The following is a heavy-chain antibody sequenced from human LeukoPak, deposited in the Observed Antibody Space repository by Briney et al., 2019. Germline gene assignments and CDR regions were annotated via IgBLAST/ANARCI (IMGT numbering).Heavy chain of an antibody. D-gene: IGHD4-17*01. Sequence: QTLSLICTVSGGSISSGDYYWSWIRQPPGKGLEWIGYIYYSGSTYYNPSLKSRVTISVDTSKNQFSLKLSSVTAADTAVYYCASRTVTTFRFDPWGQGTLVTVSS. CDR1: GGSISSGDYY. CDR2: IYYSGST. J-gene: IGHJ5*02. CDR3: ASRTVTTFRFDP. V-gene: IGHV4-30-4*01.